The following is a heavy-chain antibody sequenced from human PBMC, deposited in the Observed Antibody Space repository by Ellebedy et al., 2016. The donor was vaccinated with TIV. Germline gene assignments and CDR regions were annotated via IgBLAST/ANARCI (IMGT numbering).Heavy chain of an antibody. CDR1: GGTFSTHA. CDR3: ARDLGFSPPGISSSSLNTTMVRPPIDY. Sequence: AASVKVSCKASGGTFSTHAFNWARQAPGQGLEWLGRIIPIRGVENFAHKFQGRFTISAERSTSTAYMELKSLRSEDTAVYYCARDLGFSPPGISSSSLNTTMVRPPIDYWGQGTLVIVSS. J-gene: IGHJ4*02. V-gene: IGHV1-69*04. CDR2: IIPIRGVE. D-gene: IGHD3-10*01.